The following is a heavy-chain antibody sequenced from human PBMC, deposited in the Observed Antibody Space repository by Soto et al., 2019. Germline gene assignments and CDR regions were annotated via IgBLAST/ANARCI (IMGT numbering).Heavy chain of an antibody. Sequence: QVQLQQWGAGLLKPSETLSLTCAVYGGSFSGYYWSWIRQPPGKGLEWIGEINHSGSTNYNPSLKSRVTISVDTSKNQFSLKLSSVTAAATAVYYCARGAIAARPSNWFDPGGQGTLVTVSS. CDR2: INHSGST. CDR1: GGSFSGYY. D-gene: IGHD6-6*01. V-gene: IGHV4-34*01. J-gene: IGHJ5*02. CDR3: ARGAIAARPSNWFDP.